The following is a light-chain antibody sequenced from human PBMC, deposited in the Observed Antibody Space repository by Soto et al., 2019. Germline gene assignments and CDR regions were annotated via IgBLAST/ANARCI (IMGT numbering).Light chain of an antibody. Sequence: QSALTQPASVSDSPGQSITIYCTGTSSDVGGSNHVSWYQQHPGKAPKLMIYDVTNRPSGVSHRFSGSKSRSTASLIISGLQAEDEADYYCVSFTSSTTYVFGTGTKVTVL. J-gene: IGLJ1*01. CDR2: DVT. CDR1: SSDVGGSNH. CDR3: VSFTSSTTYV. V-gene: IGLV2-14*01.